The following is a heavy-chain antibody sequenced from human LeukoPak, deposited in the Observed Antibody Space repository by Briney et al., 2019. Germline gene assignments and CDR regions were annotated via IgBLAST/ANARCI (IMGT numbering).Heavy chain of an antibody. V-gene: IGHV1-2*02. CDR2: VRPYNGDS. CDR3: VRVSTGWNFDS. CDR1: GYIFTDHIHYY. D-gene: IGHD2-8*02. J-gene: IGHJ4*02. Sequence: ASVKGSCEASGYIFTDHIHYYIHWVRQAPGQGLEWMGWVRPYNGDSHSAQRFQGRVTLTRDTSINTAYMELRSLMSDDTAVYYCVRVSTGWNFDSWGQGSLVTVSS.